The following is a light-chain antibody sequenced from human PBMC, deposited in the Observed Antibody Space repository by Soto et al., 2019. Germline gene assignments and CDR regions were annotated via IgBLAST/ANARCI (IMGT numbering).Light chain of an antibody. Sequence: QSALTQPASVSGSPGQSITISCTGTSSDVGGYNYVSWYQQYPGKAPKLIVYEVNNRPSGVSGRFSGSKSGNTASLTISGLLADDEADCYCSSYTSSTTYVFGTGTKVTVL. CDR2: EVN. J-gene: IGLJ1*01. CDR3: SSYTSSTTYV. CDR1: SSDVGGYNY. V-gene: IGLV2-14*01.